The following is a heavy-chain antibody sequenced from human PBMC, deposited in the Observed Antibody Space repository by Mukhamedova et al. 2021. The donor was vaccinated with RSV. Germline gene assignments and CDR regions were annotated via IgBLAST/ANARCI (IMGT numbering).Heavy chain of an antibody. Sequence: AYNGNTNYAQKLQGRVTMTTDTSTSTAYMELRSLRSDDTAVYYCARNRDVAHTTYYFDYWGQGTLVTVSS. V-gene: IGHV1-18*01. CDR2: AYNGNT. D-gene: IGHD1-14*01. CDR3: ARNRDVAHTTYYFDY. J-gene: IGHJ4*02.